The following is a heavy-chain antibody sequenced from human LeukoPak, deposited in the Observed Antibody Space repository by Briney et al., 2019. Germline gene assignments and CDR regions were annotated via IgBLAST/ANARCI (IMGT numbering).Heavy chain of an antibody. J-gene: IGHJ1*01. Sequence: ASVKVSCKASGYNFTSFDIIWLRQAPGQGLEWMGWMNPNSGYTGYARKFQGRVTLTRNTSIGTAYMELSSLRSEDTAVYYCARGGLVYDFLTGYYAPGLEYFHHWGQGSLVIVSS. V-gene: IGHV1-8*01. CDR3: ARGGLVYDFLTGYYAPGLEYFHH. D-gene: IGHD3/OR15-3a*01. CDR1: GYNFTSFD. CDR2: MNPNSGYT.